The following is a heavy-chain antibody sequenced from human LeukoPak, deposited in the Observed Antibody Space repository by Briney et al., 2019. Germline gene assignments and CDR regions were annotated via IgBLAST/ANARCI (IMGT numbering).Heavy chain of an antibody. D-gene: IGHD6-13*01. CDR2: ISYDGSNK. J-gene: IGHJ6*02. CDR3: AKDRAGYYYYGMDV. CDR1: GFTFSSYG. V-gene: IGHV3-30*18. Sequence: GRSLRLSCAASGFTFSSYGMHWVRQAPGKGLEWVAVISYDGSNKYYADSVKGRFTICTDNSKNTRYLQMNSLRAEETAVYYCAKDRAGYYYYGMDVWGQGTTVTVSS.